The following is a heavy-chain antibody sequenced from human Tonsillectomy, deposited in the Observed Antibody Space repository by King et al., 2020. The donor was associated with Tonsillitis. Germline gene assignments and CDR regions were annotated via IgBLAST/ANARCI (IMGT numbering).Heavy chain of an antibody. D-gene: IGHD3-16*01. CDR3: AKVVPPRRGGVTAPFDP. V-gene: IGHV3-30*02. CDR1: GFIFSLYG. J-gene: IGHJ5*02. Sequence: QLVQSGGGVVQPGGSLRLSCAASGFIFSLYGMHWVRQAPGKGLEWVAYIRYHGSDKYYADSVKGRFTISRDNSENTLYLQMSSLRPEDTAVYYCAKVVPPRRGGVTAPFDPWAQGTLVTVPS. CDR2: IRYHGSDK.